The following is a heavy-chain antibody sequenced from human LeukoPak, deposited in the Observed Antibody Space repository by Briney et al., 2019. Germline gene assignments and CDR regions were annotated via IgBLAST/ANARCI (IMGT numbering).Heavy chain of an antibody. J-gene: IGHJ3*02. CDR2: ISSSSSSI. CDR1: GFTFSGYS. CDR3: ARPRSRWRLDAFDI. D-gene: IGHD5-24*01. Sequence: SGGSLRLSCAASGFTFSGYSMNWVRQAPGKGLEWVSYISSSSSSIYYADSVKGRFTISRDNARNSLYLQMNSLRAEDTAVYYCARPRSRWRLDAFDIWGQGTMVTVSS. V-gene: IGHV3-48*04.